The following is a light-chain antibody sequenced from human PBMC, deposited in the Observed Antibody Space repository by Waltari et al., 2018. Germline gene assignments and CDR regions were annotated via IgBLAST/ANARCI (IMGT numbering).Light chain of an antibody. CDR1: SSDVGGYDY. CDR2: DVT. CDR3: CSYAGRYTHVV. J-gene: IGLJ2*01. Sequence: QSALTQPRPVSGSPGQSVTIPCTGTSSDVGGYDYVSWYQHHPGQAPKRIICDVTKRPSGVPDRFSGSKSGNTASLTISGLQAEDEADYYCCSYAGRYTHVVFGGGTKLTVL. V-gene: IGLV2-11*01.